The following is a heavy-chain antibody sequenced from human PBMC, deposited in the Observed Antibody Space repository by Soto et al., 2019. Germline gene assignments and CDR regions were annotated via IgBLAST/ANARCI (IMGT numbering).Heavy chain of an antibody. J-gene: IGHJ4*02. CDR3: ARWYYDSFDY. Sequence: SETLSLTCTVSGAPITSNDYFWAWIRQPPGRGLEFIASMHTSGGTYHASSLKSRATMSLDTSKSQFSLKLSSVTAADTAVYYCARWYYDSFDYWGQGTLVTVSS. V-gene: IGHV4-39*07. CDR1: GAPITSNDYF. CDR2: MHTSGGT. D-gene: IGHD3-22*01.